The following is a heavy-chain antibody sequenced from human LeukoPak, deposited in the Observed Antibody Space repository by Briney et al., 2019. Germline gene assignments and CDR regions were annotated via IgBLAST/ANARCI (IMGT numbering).Heavy chain of an antibody. CDR2: ISSSADTV. Sequence: GGSLRLSCAASGFIFSSYEMNWVRQAPGKGLEGLSYISSSADTVHYADSVKGRFTVSRDNAKNSLYLQMNSLRAEDTAVYYCARDPTYFYGSGTYSHYYGMDVWGQGTTVTVSS. CDR1: GFIFSSYE. D-gene: IGHD3-10*01. V-gene: IGHV3-48*03. J-gene: IGHJ6*02. CDR3: ARDPTYFYGSGTYSHYYGMDV.